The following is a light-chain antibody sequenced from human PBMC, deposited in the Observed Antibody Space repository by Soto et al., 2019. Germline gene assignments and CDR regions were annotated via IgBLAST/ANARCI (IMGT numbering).Light chain of an antibody. CDR2: DVS. Sequence: QSVLTQHASVSGSPGQSITISCTGTSIDVGGSNYVSWYQQHPGKAPKLMIYDVSNRPSGVSNRFSGSKSGNTASLTISGLQAEDEADYYCSSYTSSNTLVFGAGTKLTVL. CDR1: SIDVGGSNY. J-gene: IGLJ2*01. CDR3: SSYTSSNTLV. V-gene: IGLV2-14*01.